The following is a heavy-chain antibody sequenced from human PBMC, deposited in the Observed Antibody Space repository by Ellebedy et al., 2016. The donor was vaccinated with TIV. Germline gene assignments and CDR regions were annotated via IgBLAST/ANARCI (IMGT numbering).Heavy chain of an antibody. J-gene: IGHJ1*01. CDR3: AKGDAAEYFQH. CDR1: GFTFSGYA. D-gene: IGHD5-24*01. Sequence: GESLKISCAASGFTFSGYAMSWVRQAPGKGLEWVSAISGGGSTYYADSVKGRFTISRDNSKNTLYLQMNSLRAEDTAVYYCAKGDAAEYFQHWGQGTLVTVSS. V-gene: IGHV3-23*01. CDR2: ISGGGST.